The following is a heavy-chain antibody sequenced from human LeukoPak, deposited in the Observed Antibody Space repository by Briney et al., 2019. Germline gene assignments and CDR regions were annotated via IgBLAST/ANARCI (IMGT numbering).Heavy chain of an antibody. D-gene: IGHD3-3*01. CDR1: GFPFAPFW. CDR3: ARGIDEWLYLNY. V-gene: IGHV3-7*04. CDR2: MNRDGSEV. J-gene: IGHJ4*02. Sequence: GRSLRLSCAASGFPFAPFWMTWVRQAPGKGPGFVATMNRDGSEVAYGNSVRGRFTISRDNAKNSLYLQMYSLRAEDTAVYYCARGIDEWLYLNYWGQGALVTVSS.